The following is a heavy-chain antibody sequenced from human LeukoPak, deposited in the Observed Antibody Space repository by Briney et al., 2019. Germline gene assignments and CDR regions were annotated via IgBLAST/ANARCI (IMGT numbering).Heavy chain of an antibody. CDR2: IHYSGST. CDR3: ARWVPQQNYYFDY. Sequence: PSETLSLTCTDSGGSISSSSYYWGWIRQPPGKGLEWIGSIHYSGSTHYNPSLKSRVTISVDASKNQFSLKLSSVTAADTAVYYCARWVPQQNYYFDYWGQGTLVTVSS. V-gene: IGHV4-39*01. D-gene: IGHD1-1*01. J-gene: IGHJ4*02. CDR1: GGSISSSSYY.